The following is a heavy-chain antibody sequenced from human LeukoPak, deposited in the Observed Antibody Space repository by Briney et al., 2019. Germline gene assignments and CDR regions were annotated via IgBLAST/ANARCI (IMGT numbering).Heavy chain of an antibody. CDR1: GFTFSSYG. D-gene: IGHD3-9*01. J-gene: IGHJ4*02. CDR2: ISYDGSNK. CDR3: AKDRHDILTLYDY. Sequence: GGSLRLSCAASGFTFSSYGMHWVRQAPGKGLEWVAVISYDGSNKYYADSVKGRFTISRDNSKNTLYLQMNSLRAEDTAVYYCAKDRHDILTLYDYWGQGTLVTVSS. V-gene: IGHV3-30*18.